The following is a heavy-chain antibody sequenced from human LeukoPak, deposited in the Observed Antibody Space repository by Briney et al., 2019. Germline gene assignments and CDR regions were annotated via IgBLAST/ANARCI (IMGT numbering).Heavy chain of an antibody. CDR3: VKSLVPPDAFDI. D-gene: IGHD1-26*01. CDR2: ISGSGGST. Sequence: GGSLRLSCAASGFTFSSYAMSWVRQAPGKGLEWVSAISGSGGSTYYADSVKGRFTISRDNSKNTLYLQMNSLRAEDTAVYYCVKSLVPPDAFDIWGQGTMVTVSS. CDR1: GFTFSSYA. V-gene: IGHV3-23*01. J-gene: IGHJ3*02.